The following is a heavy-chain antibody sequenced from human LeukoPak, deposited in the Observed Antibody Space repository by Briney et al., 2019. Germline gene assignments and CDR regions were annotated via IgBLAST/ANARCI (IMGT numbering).Heavy chain of an antibody. CDR2: IIPIFGTA. V-gene: IGHV1-69*13. CDR3: ARGYCSSTSCPFDY. Sequence: SVKVSCKASGYTFTSYGISWVRQAPGQGLEWMGGIIPIFGTANYAQKFQGRVTITADESTSTAYMELSSLRSEDTAVYYCARGYCSSTSCPFDYWGQGTLVTVSS. D-gene: IGHD2-2*01. CDR1: GYTFTSYG. J-gene: IGHJ4*02.